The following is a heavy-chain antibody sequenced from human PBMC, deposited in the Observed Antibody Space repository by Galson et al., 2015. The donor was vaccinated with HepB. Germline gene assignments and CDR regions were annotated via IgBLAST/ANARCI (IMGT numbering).Heavy chain of an antibody. CDR1: GFTFSSYA. V-gene: IGHV3-30*04. CDR3: ARENLRRYSYDFAEAEGSLGQ. Sequence: SLRLSCAASGFTFSSYAMHWVRQAPGKGLEWVAVISYDGSNKYYADSVKGRFTISRDNSKNTLYLQMNSLRAEDTAVYYCARENLRRYSYDFAEAEGSLGQWGQGTLATVSS. D-gene: IGHD5-18*01. J-gene: IGHJ4*02. CDR2: ISYDGSNK.